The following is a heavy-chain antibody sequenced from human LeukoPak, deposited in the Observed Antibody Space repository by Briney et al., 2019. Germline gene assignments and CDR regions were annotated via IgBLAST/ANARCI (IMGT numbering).Heavy chain of an antibody. CDR3: ARVRYYGSGSYSREAYYYGMDG. CDR2: MNPNSGNT. J-gene: IGHJ6*02. Sequence: GASVKVSCKASGYTFTSYDINWVRQTTGQGLEWMGWMNPNSGNTGYAQKFQGRVTMTRNTSISTAYMELSSLRSEDTAVYYCARVRYYGSGSYSREAYYYGMDGWGQGTTVTVSS. CDR1: GYTFTSYD. D-gene: IGHD3-10*01. V-gene: IGHV1-8*01.